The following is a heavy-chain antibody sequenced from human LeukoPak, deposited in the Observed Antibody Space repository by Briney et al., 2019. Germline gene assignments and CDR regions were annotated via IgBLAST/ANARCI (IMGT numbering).Heavy chain of an antibody. D-gene: IGHD6-13*01. CDR2: ISYDGSNK. Sequence: GPSLRLSCAASGFTFSYYWMHWVRQAPGKGLEWAAVISYDGSNKYYADSVKGRFTISRDNSKNTLYLQMNSLRAKDTAVYYCAKVTRGPIAAAGTEDYWGQGTLVTVSS. V-gene: IGHV3-30*18. J-gene: IGHJ4*02. CDR3: AKVTRGPIAAAGTEDY. CDR1: GFTFSYYW.